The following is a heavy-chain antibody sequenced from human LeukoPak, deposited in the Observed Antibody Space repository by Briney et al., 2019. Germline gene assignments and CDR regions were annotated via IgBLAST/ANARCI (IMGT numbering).Heavy chain of an antibody. D-gene: IGHD3-22*01. V-gene: IGHV5-51*01. CDR3: ARLDSRSGHYEFDI. CDR2: IYPGDSAT. CDR1: GYSFTTYW. J-gene: IGHJ3*02. Sequence: GESLKISCKGSGYSFTTYWIGWVRQMPGKGLEWMGIIYPGDSATRNSPSFQGQVIISADKSISTAYLQWSSLKASDTAIYYCARLDSRSGHYEFDIWGQGTLVTVSS.